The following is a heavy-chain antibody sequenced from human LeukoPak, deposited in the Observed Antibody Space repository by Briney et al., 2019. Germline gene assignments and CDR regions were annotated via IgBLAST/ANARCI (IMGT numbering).Heavy chain of an antibody. J-gene: IGHJ4*02. V-gene: IGHV4-59*12. D-gene: IGHD3-22*01. Sequence: SETLSLTCTVSGGSISSYYWSWIRQPPGKGLEWIGYIYYSGSTNYNPSLKSRVTISVDTSKNQFSLKLSSVTAADTAVYYCARSRGGYYDSSGLDYWGQGTLVTVSS. CDR2: IYYSGST. CDR1: GGSISSYY. CDR3: ARSRGGYYDSSGLDY.